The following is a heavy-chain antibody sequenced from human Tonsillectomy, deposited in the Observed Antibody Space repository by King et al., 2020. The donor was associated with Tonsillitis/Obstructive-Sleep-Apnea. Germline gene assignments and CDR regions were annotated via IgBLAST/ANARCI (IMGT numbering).Heavy chain of an antibody. Sequence: VQLVESGGGLVQPGGSLRLSCAAAGFTFSSYSMNWVRQAPGRGLEWISYITNSGTTISYADSVRGRFTLSRDNAKNSLYLQMNSLRDEDTAVYYCVRDESWAFDYWGQGTLVTVSS. V-gene: IGHV3-48*02. CDR3: VRDESWAFDY. J-gene: IGHJ4*02. CDR2: ITNSGTTI. D-gene: IGHD1-26*01. CDR1: GFTFSSYS.